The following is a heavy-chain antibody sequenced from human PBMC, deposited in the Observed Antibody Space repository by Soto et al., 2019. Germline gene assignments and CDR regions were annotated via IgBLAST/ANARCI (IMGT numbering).Heavy chain of an antibody. CDR2: INPSGDST. D-gene: IGHD6-13*01. CDR3: AKVDVSTAGAFDD. J-gene: IGHJ4*02. CDR1: GGQCIGHG. Sequence: GVSLRLSWGAAGGQCIGHGVSWVRPDQGKGLEWVSTINPSGDSTFYAYSVKGRFTISRDNSKNTVYLQMNSLSVGDTAVYLCAKVDVSTAGAFDDWGQGAPVPGSS. V-gene: IGHV3-23*01.